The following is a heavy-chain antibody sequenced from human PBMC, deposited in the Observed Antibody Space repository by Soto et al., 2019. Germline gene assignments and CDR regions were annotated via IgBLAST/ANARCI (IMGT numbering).Heavy chain of an antibody. CDR2: ISGSGGST. Sequence: GESLKISWAASGFTFSSYAMSWVRQAPGKGVEWGSAISGSGGSTDYAACVKGRFTISRDNSKNTLYLQMNSLRAEDTAVYYCAKDPDRSGSYYFDYWGQGTLVTVSS. D-gene: IGHD1-26*01. J-gene: IGHJ4*02. V-gene: IGHV3-23*01. CDR1: GFTFSSYA. CDR3: AKDPDRSGSYYFDY.